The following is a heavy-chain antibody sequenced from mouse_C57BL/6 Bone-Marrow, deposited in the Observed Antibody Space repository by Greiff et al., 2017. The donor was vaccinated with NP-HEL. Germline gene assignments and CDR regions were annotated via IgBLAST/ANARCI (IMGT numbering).Heavy chain of an antibody. D-gene: IGHD1-1*01. CDR2: IGPGSGST. CDR3: ASRHGVVATYWYFDV. Sequence: VKLQQSGAELVKPGASVKISCKASGYTFTDYYINWVKQRPGQGLEWIGKIGPGSGSTYYNEKFKGKATLTADKSSSTAYMQLSSLTSEDSAVYFCASRHGVVATYWYFDVWGTGTTVTVSS. CDR1: GYTFTDYY. J-gene: IGHJ1*03. V-gene: IGHV1-77*01.